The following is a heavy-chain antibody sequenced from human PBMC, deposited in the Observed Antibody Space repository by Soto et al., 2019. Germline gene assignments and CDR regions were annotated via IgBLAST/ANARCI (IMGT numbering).Heavy chain of an antibody. Sequence: QVQLQESGPGLVKPSQTLSLTCTVSGGSISDGAYYWSWIRQPPGKGLEWIGHIYDSGNTYNNPSRQSRLTISVDTSKTHFSLNLNSVTAADTDVYYCASGLSGDKVDQWGQGTLVTVSS. CDR3: ASGLSGDKVDQ. J-gene: IGHJ4*02. CDR1: GGSISDGAYY. D-gene: IGHD2-21*01. V-gene: IGHV4-30-4*01. CDR2: IYDSGNT.